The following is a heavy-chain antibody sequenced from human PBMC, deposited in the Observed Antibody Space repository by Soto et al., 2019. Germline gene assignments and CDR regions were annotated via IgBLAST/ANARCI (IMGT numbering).Heavy chain of an antibody. CDR2: INIGNGNT. D-gene: IGHD3-22*01. CDR3: ARDDYYDSSGYYRGLGAFDF. CDR1: GYTFNSYG. Sequence: QVHRLQSGAEKKEPGASGKVSCTASGYTFNSYGIHWVRQSPGQRLEWMGWINIGNGNTKYSQNFQGRVTITRDTSATTAYMDLTSMTSEDTAVYYCARDDYYDSSGYYRGLGAFDFWGQGTMVTVSS. V-gene: IGHV1-3*05. J-gene: IGHJ3*01.